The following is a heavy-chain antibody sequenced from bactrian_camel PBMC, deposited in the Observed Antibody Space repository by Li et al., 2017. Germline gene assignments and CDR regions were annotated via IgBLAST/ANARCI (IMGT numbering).Heavy chain of an antibody. D-gene: IGHD3*01. V-gene: IGHV3S1*01. CDR2: IDSDGTT. Sequence: HVQLVESGGGSVQAGGSLRLTCLVSGHTANRYCMGWIRQAPGKEREGVAAIDSDGTTAYADSVKGRFTVSADNAKKTLYLQMNNLKTEDTAVYFCGTDCADIVIVTTAINPLYTCEGQGTQVTVS. CDR1: GHTANRYC. J-gene: IGHJ4*01.